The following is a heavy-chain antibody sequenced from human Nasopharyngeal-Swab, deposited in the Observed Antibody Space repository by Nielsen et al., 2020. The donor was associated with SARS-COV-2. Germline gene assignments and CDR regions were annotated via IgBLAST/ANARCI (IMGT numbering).Heavy chain of an antibody. J-gene: IGHJ6*02. D-gene: IGHD2-21*01. V-gene: IGHV3-9*01. CDR3: AKDITSGDTMATHYYYGMDV. CDR1: GFTFDDYA. CDR2: ISWSSGSI. Sequence: SLKISCAASGFTFDDYAMHWVRQAPEKGLEWVSGISWSSGSIGYADSVKGRFTISRDNAKNSLYLQMNSLRAEDTALYYCAKDITSGDTMATHYYYGMDVWGQGTTVTVSS.